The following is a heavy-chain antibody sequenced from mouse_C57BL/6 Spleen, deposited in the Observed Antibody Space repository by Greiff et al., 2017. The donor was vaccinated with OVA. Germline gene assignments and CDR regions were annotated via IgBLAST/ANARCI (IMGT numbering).Heavy chain of an antibody. D-gene: IGHD1-1*01. V-gene: IGHV1-26*01. Sequence: VQLQQSGPELVKPGASVKISCKASGYTFTDYYMNWVKQSHGKSLEWIGDINPNNGGTSYNQKFKGKATLTVDKSSSTAYMELRSLTSEDSAVYYCARDHYGSSYGFAYWGQGTLVTVSA. CDR3: ARDHYGSSYGFAY. CDR1: GYTFTDYY. CDR2: INPNNGGT. J-gene: IGHJ3*01.